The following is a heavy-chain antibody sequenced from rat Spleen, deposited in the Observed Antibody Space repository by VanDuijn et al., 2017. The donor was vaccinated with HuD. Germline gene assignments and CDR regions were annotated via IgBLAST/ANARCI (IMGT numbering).Heavy chain of an antibody. CDR1: GFSLINYN. Sequence: QVQLKESGPGLVQPSQTLSLTCTVSGFSLINYNMHWVRQPTGKGLEWMGVIWTNGNTDYNSALKSRLSISRDTSKSQVFLKMNSLQTEDTAIYFCTRDVWWFAYWGQGTLVTVSS. CDR2: IWTNGNT. J-gene: IGHJ3*01. V-gene: IGHV2-30*01. D-gene: IGHD1-3*01. CDR3: TRDVWWFAY.